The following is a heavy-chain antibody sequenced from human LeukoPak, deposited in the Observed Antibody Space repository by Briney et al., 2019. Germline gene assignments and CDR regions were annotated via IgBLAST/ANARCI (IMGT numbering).Heavy chain of an antibody. CDR1: GFTFSTYG. J-gene: IGHJ4*02. D-gene: IGHD2-15*01. CDR3: ASRSSVAASGPG. V-gene: IGHV3-7*01. CDR2: INQDGSEK. Sequence: GGSLRLSCSASGFTFSTYGMHWVRQAPGKGLEWVANINQDGSEKYYVDSVKGRFTISRDNAKNSLYLQMSSLRAEDTALYYCASRSSVAASGPGWGQGTLVTVSS.